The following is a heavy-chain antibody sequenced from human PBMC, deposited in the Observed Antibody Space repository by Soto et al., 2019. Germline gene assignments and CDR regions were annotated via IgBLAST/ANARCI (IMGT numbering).Heavy chain of an antibody. J-gene: IGHJ6*02. CDR2: ITLYNGNT. CDR3: ARKAVETTVTTSGWDAPHYYYGMDV. V-gene: IGHV1-45*02. Sequence: GASVKVSCKASGYTFTCCSLHWLQQAPGQGLERMRWITLYNGNTNYAKKFQGRVTITRDMSLRTAYIELSSLRSEDSAVYYWARKAVETTVTTSGWDAPHYYYGMDVWGQGTTVTVSS. D-gene: IGHD4-4*01. CDR1: GYTFTCCS.